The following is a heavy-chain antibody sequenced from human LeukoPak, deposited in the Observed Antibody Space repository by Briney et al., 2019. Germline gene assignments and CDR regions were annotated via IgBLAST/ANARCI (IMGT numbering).Heavy chain of an antibody. CDR2: ISTSSSYI. Sequence: GGSLRLSCAASGFTFSTYSMNWVRQAPGKDLEWVSSISTSSSYIKYADSVKGRFTISRDNARNSLSLQMNSLTAEDTAVYYCARDLGQYYDTSDNWFDPWGQGTLVTVSS. CDR1: GFTFSTYS. D-gene: IGHD3-22*01. CDR3: ARDLGQYYDTSDNWFDP. J-gene: IGHJ5*02. V-gene: IGHV3-21*01.